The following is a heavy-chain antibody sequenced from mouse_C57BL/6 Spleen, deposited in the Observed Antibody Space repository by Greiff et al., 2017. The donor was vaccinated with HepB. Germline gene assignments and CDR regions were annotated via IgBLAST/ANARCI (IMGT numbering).Heavy chain of an antibody. J-gene: IGHJ2*01. Sequence: VKLMESGAELVKPGASVKLSCKASGYTFTEYTIHWVKQRSGQGLEWIGWFYPGSGSIKYNEKFKDKATLTADKSSSTVYMELSRLTSEDSAVYFFARHPYYYGSSYVSFDYWGQGTTLTVSS. CDR1: GYTFTEYT. CDR2: FYPGSGSI. D-gene: IGHD1-1*01. V-gene: IGHV1-62-2*01. CDR3: ARHPYYYGSSYVSFDY.